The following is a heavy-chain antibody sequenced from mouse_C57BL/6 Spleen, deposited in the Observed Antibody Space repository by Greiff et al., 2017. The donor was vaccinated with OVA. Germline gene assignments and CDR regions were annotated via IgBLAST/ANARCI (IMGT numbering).Heavy chain of an antibody. CDR3: ARMGLRYYFDY. D-gene: IGHD1-1*01. V-gene: IGHV2-2*01. J-gene: IGHJ2*01. Sequence: VKLVESGPGLVQPSQSLSITCTVSGFSLTSYGVHWVRQSPGKGLEWLGVIWSGGSTDYTAAFISRLSISKDNSKSQVFFKMNSLQADDTAIYYCARMGLRYYFDYWGQGTTLTVSS. CDR1: GFSLTSYG. CDR2: IWSGGST.